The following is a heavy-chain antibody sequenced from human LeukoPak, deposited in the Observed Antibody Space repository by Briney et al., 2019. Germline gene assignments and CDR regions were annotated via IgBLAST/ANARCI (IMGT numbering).Heavy chain of an antibody. CDR2: IHQDGSEK. CDR3: ARALIGYYFDY. CDR1: GFTFSSYW. J-gene: IGHJ4*02. V-gene: IGHV3-7*01. D-gene: IGHD2-8*01. Sequence: GGSLRLSCAASGFTFSSYWMSWVRQAPGKGLESVANIHQDGSEKYYVDSVKGRFTISRDNSKNSLYLQMNSLRAEDTAVCYCARALIGYYFDYWGQGTLVTVSS.